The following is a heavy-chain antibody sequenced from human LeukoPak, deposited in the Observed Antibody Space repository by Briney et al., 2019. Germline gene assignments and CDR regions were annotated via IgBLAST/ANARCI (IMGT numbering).Heavy chain of an antibody. J-gene: IGHJ3*02. CDR3: AKDKSPYKFFDAYDI. D-gene: IGHD5-24*01. CDR2: ITGSGGST. Sequence: GGSLRLSCAASGFTFSSYAMSWVRQGPGKGLEWVSTITGSGGSTYYADSVKGRFTISRDNSKNTPCLQMNSLRAEDTAVYYCAKDKSPYKFFDAYDIWGQGTMVTVSS. V-gene: IGHV3-23*01. CDR1: GFTFSSYA.